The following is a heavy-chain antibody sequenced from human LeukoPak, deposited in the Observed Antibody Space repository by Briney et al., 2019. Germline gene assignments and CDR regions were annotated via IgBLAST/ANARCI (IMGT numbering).Heavy chain of an antibody. CDR1: GYTFNAYY. CDR3: ARDRDSYGDYYFFYMDV. J-gene: IGHJ6*03. Sequence: ASVKVSCKASGYTFNAYYIHWVRQAPGQGLEWMGWINPHSGGTNSTQKFQDRVTMTRDTSISTVYMELSRLRSDDTGVYYCARDRDSYGDYYFFYMDVWGKGTTVAVSS. CDR2: INPHSGGT. D-gene: IGHD5-18*01. V-gene: IGHV1-2*02.